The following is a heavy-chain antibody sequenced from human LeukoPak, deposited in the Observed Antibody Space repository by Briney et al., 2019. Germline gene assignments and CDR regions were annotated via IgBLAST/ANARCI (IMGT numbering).Heavy chain of an antibody. V-gene: IGHV4-39*01. CDR2: IYYSGST. CDR3: ASSPSGYWWNFDC. D-gene: IGHD3-22*01. J-gene: IGHJ4*02. Sequence: AETLSLTCTVSGGSISSNNYYWGWIRQPPGKGLEWIGSIYYSGSTYNNPSLKSRVTISVDTTKNQFSLKLTSVTAADTAVYYCASSPSGYWWNFDCWGQGTLVTVS. CDR1: GGSISSNNYY.